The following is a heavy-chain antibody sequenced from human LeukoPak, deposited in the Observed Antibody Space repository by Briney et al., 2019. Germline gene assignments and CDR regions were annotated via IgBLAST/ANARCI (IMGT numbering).Heavy chain of an antibody. Sequence: GGSLRLSCVVSGIPFSDYYMNWIRQAPGKGLEWISYISSSSSYTDYADSVKGRFTISRDNAKSALYLQLNSLRLEDTAVYFSAGTAADFWGQGTLGTVSS. CDR3: AGTAADF. V-gene: IGHV3-11*03. J-gene: IGHJ4*02. CDR1: GIPFSDYY. CDR2: ISSSSSYT. D-gene: IGHD6-25*01.